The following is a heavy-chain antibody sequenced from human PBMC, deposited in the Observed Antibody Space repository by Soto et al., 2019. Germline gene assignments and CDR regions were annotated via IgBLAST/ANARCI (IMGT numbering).Heavy chain of an antibody. CDR3: ARDAGYCSGGSCYLLHYFDY. CDR1: GGTFSSYA. J-gene: IGHJ4*02. D-gene: IGHD2-15*01. CDR2: IIPIFGTA. V-gene: IGHV1-69*13. Sequence: SVKVSCKASGGTFSSYAISWVRQAPGQGLEWMGGIIPIFGTANYAQKFQGRVTITADESTSTAYMELSNLRSEDTAVYYCARDAGYCSGGSCYLLHYFDYWGQGTLVTVSS.